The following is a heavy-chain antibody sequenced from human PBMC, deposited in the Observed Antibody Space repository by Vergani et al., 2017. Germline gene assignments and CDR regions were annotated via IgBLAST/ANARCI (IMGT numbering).Heavy chain of an antibody. Sequence: EVQLVQSGAEVKKPGESLKISCKGSGYSFTSYWIGLVRQMPGKGLEWMGIIYPGDSDTRYSPSFQGQVTISADKSISTAYLQWSSLKASDTAMYYCARHGMGDIVVVVAASDYYYGMDVWGQGTLVTVSS. D-gene: IGHD2-15*01. J-gene: IGHJ6*02. V-gene: IGHV5-51*01. CDR2: IYPGDSDT. CDR1: GYSFTSYW. CDR3: ARHGMGDIVVVVAASDYYYGMDV.